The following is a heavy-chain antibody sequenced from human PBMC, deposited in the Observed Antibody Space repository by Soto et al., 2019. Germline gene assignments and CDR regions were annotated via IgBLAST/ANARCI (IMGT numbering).Heavy chain of an antibody. CDR3: ARGSRDGYNYGYYYGMDV. CDR1: GDSMKNYY. Sequence: SETLSLTCTVSGDSMKNYYWSWIRQPPGKELEWIGYIYYSGSTNYNPSLKSRVTISVDTSKNQFSLKLSSVTAADTAVYYCARGSRDGYNYGYYYGMDVWGQGTTVTVSS. CDR2: IYYSGST. J-gene: IGHJ6*02. V-gene: IGHV4-59*01. D-gene: IGHD5-12*01.